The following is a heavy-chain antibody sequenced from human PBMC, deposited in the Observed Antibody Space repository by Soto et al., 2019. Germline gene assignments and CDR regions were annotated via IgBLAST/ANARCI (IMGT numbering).Heavy chain of an antibody. CDR1: GYSISSGYY. CDR3: ARDTGGSSSMVFDY. CDR2: IYHSGST. J-gene: IGHJ4*02. D-gene: IGHD1-26*01. V-gene: IGHV4-38-2*02. Sequence: SETLSLTCAVSGYSISSGYYWGWIRQPPGKGLEWIGSIYHSGSTYYNPSLKSRVTISVDTSKNQFSLKLSSVTAADTAVYYCARDTGGSSSMVFDYWGQGTLVTVSS.